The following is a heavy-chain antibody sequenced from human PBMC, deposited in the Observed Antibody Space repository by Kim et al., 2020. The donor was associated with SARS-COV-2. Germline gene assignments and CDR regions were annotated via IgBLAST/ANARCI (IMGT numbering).Heavy chain of an antibody. CDR1: GFTFSSYG. D-gene: IGHD5-12*01. V-gene: IGHV3-30*18. J-gene: IGHJ6*02. Sequence: GGSLRLSCAASGFTFSSYGMHWVRQAPGKGLEWVAVISYDGSNKYYADSVKGRFTISRDNSKNTLYLQMNSLRAEDTAVYYCAKSTDQSGYDLFGIYYYYGMDVWGQGTTVTVSS. CDR2: ISYDGSNK. CDR3: AKSTDQSGYDLFGIYYYYGMDV.